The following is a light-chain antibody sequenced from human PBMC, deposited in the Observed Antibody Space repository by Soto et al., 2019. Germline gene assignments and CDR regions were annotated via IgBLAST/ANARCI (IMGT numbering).Light chain of an antibody. CDR3: AAWDDSLMSWV. V-gene: IGLV1-44*01. Sequence: QSVLTQPPSASGTPGQRVTISCSGSSSNIGSNTVNWYQQLPGTAPKLLIYSNNQRPSGVPDRFSGSKSGTSASLAISGLQSEDEADYYCAAWDDSLMSWVFGGGTQLTVL. CDR1: SSNIGSNT. CDR2: SNN. J-gene: IGLJ3*02.